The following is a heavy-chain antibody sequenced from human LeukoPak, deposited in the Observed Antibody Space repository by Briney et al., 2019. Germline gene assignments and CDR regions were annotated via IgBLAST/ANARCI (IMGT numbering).Heavy chain of an antibody. D-gene: IGHD3-16*01. J-gene: IGHJ4*02. Sequence: GSLRLSCAASGFTFSSYWMSWVRQAPGKGLEWVSYISSSGSTIYYADSVKGRFTISRDNAKNSLYLQVNSLRAEDTAVYYCASGGGYDYVWGSYRPGANFDYWGQGTLVTVSS. CDR2: ISSSGSTI. V-gene: IGHV3-48*04. CDR1: GFTFSSYW. CDR3: ASGGGYDYVWGSYRPGANFDY.